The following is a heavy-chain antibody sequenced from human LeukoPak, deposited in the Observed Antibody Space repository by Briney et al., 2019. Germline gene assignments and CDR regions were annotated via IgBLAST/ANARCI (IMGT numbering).Heavy chain of an antibody. V-gene: IGHV4-39*01. CDR1: GTSISSSSRADYFF. CDR3: ARPLYNSWDRFDP. Sequence: SETLSLTCTVSGTSISSSSRADYFFWGWIRQAPGKGLEWIGSIDYSGHTYYNPSLKTRATISVDTPKNQFSLSLRSVTAADTAVYYCARPLYNSWDRFDPWGQGTLITVS. J-gene: IGHJ5*02. D-gene: IGHD3-16*01. CDR2: IDYSGHT.